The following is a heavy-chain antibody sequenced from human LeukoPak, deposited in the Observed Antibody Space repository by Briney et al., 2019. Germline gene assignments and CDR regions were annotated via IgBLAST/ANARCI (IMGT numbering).Heavy chain of an antibody. D-gene: IGHD6-13*01. J-gene: IGHJ4*02. Sequence: ASVKVSCKASGYTFTGYYMHWVRQAPGQGLEWMGWINPNSGGTNYARKFQGRVTMTRDTSISTAYMEPSRLRSDDTAVYYCARAQYSSSWYFDYWGQGTLVTVSS. V-gene: IGHV1-2*02. CDR3: ARAQYSSSWYFDY. CDR1: GYTFTGYY. CDR2: INPNSGGT.